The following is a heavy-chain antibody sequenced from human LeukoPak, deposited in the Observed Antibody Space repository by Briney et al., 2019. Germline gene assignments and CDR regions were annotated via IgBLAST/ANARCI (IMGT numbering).Heavy chain of an antibody. CDR2: ISSSSSYI. V-gene: IGHV3-21*01. D-gene: IGHD3-3*01. CDR1: GFTFSSYS. CDR3: ATGYDFWSGYSRGALFDY. Sequence: GGSLRLSCAASGFTFSSYSMNWVRQAPGKGLEWVSSISSSSSYIYYADSVKGRFTISRDNAKNSLYLQMSSLRAEDTAVYYCATGYDFWSGYSRGALFDYWGQGTLVTVSS. J-gene: IGHJ4*02.